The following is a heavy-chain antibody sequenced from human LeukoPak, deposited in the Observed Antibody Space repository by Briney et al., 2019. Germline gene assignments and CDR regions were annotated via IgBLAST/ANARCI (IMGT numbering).Heavy chain of an antibody. V-gene: IGHV3-7*01. J-gene: IGHJ4*02. CDR3: ARDYRGYRAPYYFDY. CDR2: IKQDASEK. Sequence: GGSLRLSCAASGFTFSSYWMSWFRQAPGKGLEWVANIKQDASEKYYVDSVKGRFTISRDNAKNSLYLQMNSLRAEDTAVYYCARDYRGYRAPYYFDYWGQGTLVTVSS. D-gene: IGHD2-15*01. CDR1: GFTFSSYW.